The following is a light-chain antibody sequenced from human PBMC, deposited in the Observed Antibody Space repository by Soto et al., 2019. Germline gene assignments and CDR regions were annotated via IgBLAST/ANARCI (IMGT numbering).Light chain of an antibody. Sequence: DIQMTQSPSSVSASVGDRVTITCRASQGISRWLAWYQKKPGRAPKLLIYAASSLQSGVPVRVSGSGSGTDFTLSISSREPEDVATYFCQQLDSFTLTCGQGTRLEIK. CDR3: QQLDSFTLT. J-gene: IGKJ5*01. CDR1: QGISRW. CDR2: AAS. V-gene: IGKV1-12*01.